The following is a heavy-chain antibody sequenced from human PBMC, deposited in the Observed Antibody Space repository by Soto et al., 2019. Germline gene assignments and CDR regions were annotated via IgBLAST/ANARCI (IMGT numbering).Heavy chain of an antibody. J-gene: IGHJ5*02. CDR2: IYYSGST. D-gene: IGHD5-18*01. CDR3: ARTRLDTAMVLRDNWFDP. V-gene: IGHV4-59*01. CDR1: GGSISSYY. Sequence: ETLSLTCTVSGGSISSYYWSWIRQPPGKGLEWIGYIYYSGSTNYNPSLKSRVTISVDTSKNQFSLKLSSVTAADTAVYYCARTRLDTAMVLRDNWFDPWGQGTLVTVSS.